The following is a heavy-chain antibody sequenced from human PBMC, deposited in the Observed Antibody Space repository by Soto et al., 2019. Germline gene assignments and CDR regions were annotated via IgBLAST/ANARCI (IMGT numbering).Heavy chain of an antibody. D-gene: IGHD4-17*01. Sequence: PGGSLRLSCAASGFTFSSYGMHWVRQAPGKGLEWVAVIWYDGSNKYYADSVKGRFTISRDNSKNTLYLQMNSLRAEDTAVYYCARDSAVTTAADYWGQGTLVTVSS. V-gene: IGHV3-33*01. CDR2: IWYDGSNK. CDR3: ARDSAVTTAADY. J-gene: IGHJ4*02. CDR1: GFTFSSYG.